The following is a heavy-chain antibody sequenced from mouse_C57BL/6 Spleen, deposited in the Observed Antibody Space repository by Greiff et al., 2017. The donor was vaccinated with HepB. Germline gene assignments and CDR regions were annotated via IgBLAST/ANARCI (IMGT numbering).Heavy chain of an antibody. V-gene: IGHV2-2*01. D-gene: IGHD1-1*01. CDR3: ASITTVRATEDAMDY. CDR2: IWSGGST. Sequence: VQLQQSGPGLVQPSQSLSITCTVSGFALTSYGVHWVRQAPGKGLEWLGVIWSGGSTDYNAAFIYRLSNSKENSKSQVFFKMNSLQADDTAIYYCASITTVRATEDAMDYWGQGTSVTVSS. CDR1: GFALTSYG. J-gene: IGHJ4*01.